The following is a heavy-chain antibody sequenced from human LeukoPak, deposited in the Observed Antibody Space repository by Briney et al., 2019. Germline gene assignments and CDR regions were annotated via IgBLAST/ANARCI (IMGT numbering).Heavy chain of an antibody. D-gene: IGHD6-19*01. J-gene: IGHJ4*02. V-gene: IGHV4-59*01. CDR3: VRSIAVAGTEIDY. CDR2: VYFSGST. Sequence: SETLSLTCTVSGGSINGYYWSWIRQPPEKGLEWVGYVYFSGSTKYNPSLESRLTVSVDTSKNQFSLKLSSVTAADTAVYYCVRSIAVAGTEIDYWGQGTLVTVSS. CDR1: GGSINGYY.